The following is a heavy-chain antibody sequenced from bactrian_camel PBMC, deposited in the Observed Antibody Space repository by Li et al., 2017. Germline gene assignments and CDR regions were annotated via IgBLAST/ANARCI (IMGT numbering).Heavy chain of an antibody. CDR1: GFTFSSHD. CDR3: AKEQIPWSADH. J-gene: IGHJ4*01. Sequence: HVQLVESGGGLVQPGKSLKLSCAASGFTFSSHDMYWVRQAPGKGLEWVSGISGGGDRTYYANSVTGRVTISRDDAKNTLYLQLNSLETEDTAIYYCAKEQIPWSADHWGQGTQVTVS. CDR2: ISGGGDRT. D-gene: IGHD1*01. V-gene: IGHV3S1*01.